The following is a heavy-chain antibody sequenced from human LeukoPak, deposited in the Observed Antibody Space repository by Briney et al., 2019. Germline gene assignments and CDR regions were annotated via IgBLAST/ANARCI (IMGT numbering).Heavy chain of an antibody. Sequence: GGSLRLSCAASGFTFSNYEMNWVRQAPGKGLEWVSYISTDGTKTYYAGSVKGRFTISRDKAKNSLYLQMNSLRADDTAVYYCARETIDCGGDCYDYWGQGTLATVSS. CDR1: GFTFSNYE. J-gene: IGHJ4*02. CDR3: ARETIDCGGDCYDY. CDR2: ISTDGTKT. D-gene: IGHD2-21*01. V-gene: IGHV3-48*03.